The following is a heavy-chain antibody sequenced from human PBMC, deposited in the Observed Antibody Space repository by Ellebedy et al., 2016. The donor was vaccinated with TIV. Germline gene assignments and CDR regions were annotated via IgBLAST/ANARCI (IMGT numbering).Heavy chain of an antibody. CDR1: GFTFSGYT. CDR3: ARRSGIPFDY. CDR2: ISGSSSTI. D-gene: IGHD6-19*01. V-gene: IGHV3-48*04. J-gene: IGHJ4*02. Sequence: GGSLRLSXAASGFTFSGYTMHWVRQAPGKGLEYVSYISGSSSTIFYADSVKGRFTISRDNAKNSLYLQMNSLRAEDTAVYYCARRSGIPFDYWGQGTLVTVSS.